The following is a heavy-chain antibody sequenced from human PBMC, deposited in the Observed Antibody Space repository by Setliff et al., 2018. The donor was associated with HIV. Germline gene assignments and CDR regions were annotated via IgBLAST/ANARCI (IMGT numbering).Heavy chain of an antibody. Sequence: EASVKVSCAASGFTFDDYTMHWVRQAPGKGLEWVSLISWDGGSTYYADSVKGRFTISRDNSKNSLYLQMNSLRTEDTALYYCAKDAIAVGPDAFDIWGQGTMVTVSS. CDR1: GFTFDDYT. J-gene: IGHJ3*02. CDR2: ISWDGGST. D-gene: IGHD6-19*01. CDR3: AKDAIAVGPDAFDI. V-gene: IGHV3-43*01.